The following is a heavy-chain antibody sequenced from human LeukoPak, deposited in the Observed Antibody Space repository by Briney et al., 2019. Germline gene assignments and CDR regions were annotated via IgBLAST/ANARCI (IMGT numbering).Heavy chain of an antibody. V-gene: IGHV3-23*01. CDR3: AKLLIILDAFDI. J-gene: IGHJ3*02. CDR2: ISGSGGST. D-gene: IGHD3-10*01. CDR1: GFIFSSYG. Sequence: GGSLRLSCAASGFIFSSYGMSRVRQAPGKGLEWVSAISGSGGSTYYADSVKGRFTISRDNSKNTLYLQMNSLRAEDTAVYYCAKLLIILDAFDIWGQGTMVTVSS.